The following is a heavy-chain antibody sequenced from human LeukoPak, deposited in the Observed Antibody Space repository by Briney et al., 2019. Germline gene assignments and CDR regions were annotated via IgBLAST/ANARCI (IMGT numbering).Heavy chain of an antibody. V-gene: IGHV3-23*01. D-gene: IGHD5-24*01. CDR2: ISGSGGST. CDR1: GFPFSSFA. CDR3: AKERGYGYNHIDY. Sequence: GGSLRLSCEASGFPFSSFAMNWVRQAPGKGLEWVSTISGSGGSTYYADSVKGRFTISRDKSKNTVHLQMNSLRAEDTAVYYCAKERGYGYNHIDYWGQGTLVIVSS. J-gene: IGHJ4*02.